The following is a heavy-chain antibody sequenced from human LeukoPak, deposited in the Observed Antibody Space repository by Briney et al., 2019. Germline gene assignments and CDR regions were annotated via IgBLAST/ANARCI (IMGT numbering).Heavy chain of an antibody. V-gene: IGHV3-23*01. CDR3: AKDNPTRITMVRGVLDY. CDR2: ISGSGGST. J-gene: IGHJ4*02. D-gene: IGHD3-10*01. Sequence: GGSLRLSCAASGFTFSSYAMSWVRQAPGKGLEWVSAISGSGGSTYYADSVKGRFTISRDNSKNTLYLQMNSLRAEDTAVYYCAKDNPTRITMVRGVLDYWGQGTLDTVSS. CDR1: GFTFSSYA.